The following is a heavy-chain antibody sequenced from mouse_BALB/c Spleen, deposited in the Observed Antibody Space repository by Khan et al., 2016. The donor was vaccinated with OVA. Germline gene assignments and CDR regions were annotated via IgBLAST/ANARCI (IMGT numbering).Heavy chain of an antibody. D-gene: IGHD3-3*01. J-gene: IGHJ4*01. CDR3: AREQGGSMYD. CDR1: GFTFSSYA. Sequence: EVLLVESGGDLVKPGGSLKLSCAASGFTFSSYAMSWVRQSPEQGLEWVAEILTGGGYTYYPDTVTGRFTISRDNAKNTLYLEMSSLRSEDTAMYYCAREQGGSMYDCGHGTSVTVAS. V-gene: IGHV5-9-4*01. CDR2: ILTGGGYT.